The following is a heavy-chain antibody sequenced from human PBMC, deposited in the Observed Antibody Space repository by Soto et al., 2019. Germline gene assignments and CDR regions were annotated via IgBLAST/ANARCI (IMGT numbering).Heavy chain of an antibody. V-gene: IGHV4-30-4*01. CDR3: ATSDITMIVVVPY. J-gene: IGHJ6*02. CDR1: GGSISSGDYY. CDR2: IYYSGST. Sequence: SETLSLTCTVSGGSISSGDYYWSWIRQPPGKGLEWIGYIYYSGSTYYNPSLKSRVTISVDTSKNQFSLKLSSVTAADTAVYYCATSDITMIVVVPYWGQGTTVTVSS. D-gene: IGHD3-22*01.